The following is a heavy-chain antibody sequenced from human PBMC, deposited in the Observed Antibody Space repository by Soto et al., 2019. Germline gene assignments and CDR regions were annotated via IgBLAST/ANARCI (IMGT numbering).Heavy chain of an antibody. CDR2: INHSGST. Sequence: PSETLSLTCAVYGGSFSGYYWSWIRQPPGKGLEWIGEINHSGSTNYNPSLKSRVTISVDTSKHPFSLKLSSVTAADTAVYYCARGFLRLLGWLPRDYGMDVWGQGTTVTVSS. CDR1: GGSFSGYY. V-gene: IGHV4-34*01. D-gene: IGHD3-3*01. CDR3: ARGFLRLLGWLPRDYGMDV. J-gene: IGHJ6*02.